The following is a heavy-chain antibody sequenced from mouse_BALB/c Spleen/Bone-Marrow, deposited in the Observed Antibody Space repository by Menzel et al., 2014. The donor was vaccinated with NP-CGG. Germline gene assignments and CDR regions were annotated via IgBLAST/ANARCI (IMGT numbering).Heavy chain of an antibody. CDR1: GFTFSHYG. Sequence: EVNVVESGGDLVKPGGSLKLSCAASGFTFSHYGMSWVRQTPDKRLEWVATIGSGGTYIYYSDSVKGRFTISRDNAKNILYLQMSSLKSEDTAMYYCARHLLLRSSNTMDYWGQGTSVTVSS. V-gene: IGHV5-6*01. D-gene: IGHD1-1*01. CDR3: ARHLLLRSSNTMDY. J-gene: IGHJ4*01. CDR2: IGSGGTYI.